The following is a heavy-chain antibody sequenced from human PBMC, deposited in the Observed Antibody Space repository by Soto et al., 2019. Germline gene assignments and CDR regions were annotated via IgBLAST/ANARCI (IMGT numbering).Heavy chain of an antibody. Sequence: SLCLSCAASGXTLSSRVMHWIRQAPGKGLEWLAVISVDGNDKHYADSVNGRFTSSIYNSNSTLYLQMNSLRTEYTAVYYLWREQTTVNDYWGQGTLVTVSS. D-gene: IGHD4-4*01. CDR3: WREQTTVNDY. CDR2: ISVDGNDK. V-gene: IGHV3-30-3*01. CDR1: GXTLSSRV. J-gene: IGHJ4*02.